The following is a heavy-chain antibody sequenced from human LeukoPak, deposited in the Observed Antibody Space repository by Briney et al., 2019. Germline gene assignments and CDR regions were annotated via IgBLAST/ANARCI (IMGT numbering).Heavy chain of an antibody. CDR2: VNTNTGNP. V-gene: IGHV7-4-1*02. D-gene: IGHD3-22*01. CDR3: ARGPHLSYYDSSGYSPVDY. J-gene: IGHJ4*02. Sequence: ASVKVSCKASGYTFTSYAMNWVRQAPGQGLEWVGWVNTNTGNPTYAQGFTGRFVFSLDTSVSTAYLQISSLKAEDTAVYYCARGPHLSYYDSSGYSPVDYWGQGTLVTVSS. CDR1: GYTFTSYA.